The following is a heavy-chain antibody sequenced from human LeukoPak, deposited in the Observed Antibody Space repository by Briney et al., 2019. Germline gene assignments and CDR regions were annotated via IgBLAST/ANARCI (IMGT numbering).Heavy chain of an antibody. CDR2: IYSGDSDT. CDR3: ARPREYSSSWYQDNFSHYYMDV. CDR1: GYSFASYW. Sequence: GESLKISCKGSGYSFASYWIGWVLQTPAKGLEWMGIIYSGDSDTRYSPTFQGQVTISADKSISTAYLQWSSLKASDTAMYYCARPREYSSSWYQDNFSHYYMDVWGKGTTVAVSS. J-gene: IGHJ6*03. D-gene: IGHD6-13*01. V-gene: IGHV5-51*01.